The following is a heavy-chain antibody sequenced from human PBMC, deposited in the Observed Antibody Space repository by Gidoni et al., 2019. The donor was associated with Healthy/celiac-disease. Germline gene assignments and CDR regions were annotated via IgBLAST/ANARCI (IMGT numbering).Heavy chain of an antibody. Sequence: EVQLVESGGGLVQPGGSLRLSCAASGFTFSSYWMHWVRQAPGTGLVWVSRINSDGSSTSYADSVKGRFTISRDNAKNTLYLQMNSLRAEDTAVYYCARAARAKIYYYYGMDVWGQGTTVTVSS. CDR2: INSDGSST. V-gene: IGHV3-74*01. CDR1: GFTFSSYW. J-gene: IGHJ6*02. CDR3: ARAARAKIYYYYGMDV.